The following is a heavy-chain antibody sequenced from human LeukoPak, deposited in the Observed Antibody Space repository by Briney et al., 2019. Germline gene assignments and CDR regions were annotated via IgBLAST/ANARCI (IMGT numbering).Heavy chain of an antibody. D-gene: IGHD3-10*01. J-gene: IGHJ6*04. CDR1: GFTFSSYD. CDR3: ARAVTMVRGKLYYYYGMDV. V-gene: IGHV3-13*05. CDR2: IGTAGDP. Sequence: GGSLRLSCAASGFTFSSYDMHWVRQATGKGLEWVSAIGTAGDPYHPGSVKGRFTISRENAKNSLYLQMNSLRAGDTAVYYCARAVTMVRGKLYYYYGMDVWGKGTTVTVSS.